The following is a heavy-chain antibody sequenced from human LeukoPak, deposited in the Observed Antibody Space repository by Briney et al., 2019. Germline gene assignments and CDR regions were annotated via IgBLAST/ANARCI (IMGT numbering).Heavy chain of an antibody. V-gene: IGHV1-2*02. CDR2: INPNSGGT. J-gene: IGHJ6*03. CDR1: GYTFTGYY. D-gene: IGHD1-26*01. CDR3: ARDPAETSLYSGSYVGFYYMDV. Sequence: GASVKVSCKASGYTFTGYYMHWVRQAPGQGLEWMGWINPNSGGTNYAQKFQGRVTMTRDTSISTAYMELSRLRSDDTAVYYCARDPAETSLYSGSYVGFYYMDVWGKGTTVTVSS.